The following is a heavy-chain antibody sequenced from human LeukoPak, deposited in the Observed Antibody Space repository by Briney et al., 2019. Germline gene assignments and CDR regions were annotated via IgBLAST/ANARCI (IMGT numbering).Heavy chain of an antibody. CDR1: GFTFSSYA. Sequence: GGSLRLSCSASGFTFSSYAMHWVRQAPGKGLEYVSAISSNGGSTYYADSVKGRFTISRDNSKNTLYLQVSSLRAEDTAVYYCVKGLSEYFDYWGQGTLVTVSS. J-gene: IGHJ4*02. V-gene: IGHV3-64D*06. D-gene: IGHD2/OR15-2a*01. CDR3: VKGLSEYFDY. CDR2: ISSNGGST.